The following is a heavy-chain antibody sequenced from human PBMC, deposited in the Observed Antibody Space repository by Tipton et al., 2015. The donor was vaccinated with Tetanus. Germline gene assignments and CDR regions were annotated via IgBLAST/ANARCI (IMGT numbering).Heavy chain of an antibody. CDR1: GYTFTHYG. V-gene: IGHV1-18*01. Sequence: QLVQSGAEVKKPGASVKVSCKASGYTFTHYGVNWVRQAPGQGLESMGWISPFNENVNHAEKFKGRLTMTTDRSTATVYMDLRSLRSGDTAVYYCARGRGLGPHEYFEHWGQGTLVAVSS. J-gene: IGHJ5*02. CDR2: ISPFNENV. CDR3: ARGRGLGPHEYFEH. D-gene: IGHD3/OR15-3a*01.